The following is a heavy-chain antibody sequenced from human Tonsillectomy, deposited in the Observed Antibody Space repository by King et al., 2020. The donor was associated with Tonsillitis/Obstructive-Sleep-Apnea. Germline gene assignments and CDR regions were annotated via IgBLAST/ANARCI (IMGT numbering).Heavy chain of an antibody. CDR3: VTRRYCSSTSCYTSDGNLYYYMDI. J-gene: IGHJ6*03. Sequence: QLVQSGAEVKKPGSSVKVSCKASGGTFSSYAISWVRQAPGQGLEWRGGIIPIFGTANYAQKFQGRVTITADESTSTAYMELSSRRSEDTAVYYCVTRRYCSSTSCYTSDGNLYYYMDIWGKGTTVTVSS. CDR2: IIPIFGTA. CDR1: GGTFSSYA. V-gene: IGHV1-69*01. D-gene: IGHD2-2*02.